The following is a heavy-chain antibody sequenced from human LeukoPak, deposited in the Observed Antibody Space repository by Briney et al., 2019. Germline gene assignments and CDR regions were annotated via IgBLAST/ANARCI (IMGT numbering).Heavy chain of an antibody. CDR2: IYPADSDT. CDR1: GYSFTNYW. V-gene: IGHV5-51*01. J-gene: IGHJ4*02. Sequence: GESLKISCKGSGYSFTNYWIGWVRQMPVKGLEWMGIIYPADSDTRYSPSFQGHVTISADKSISTAYLQWSSLQASDTAMYFCVRWLRHCVSYSCYQPFDHWGQGTLVTVSS. CDR3: VRWLRHCVSYSCYQPFDH. D-gene: IGHD2-2*01.